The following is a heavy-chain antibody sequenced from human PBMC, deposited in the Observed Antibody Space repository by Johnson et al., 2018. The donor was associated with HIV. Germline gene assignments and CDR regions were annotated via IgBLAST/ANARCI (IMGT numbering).Heavy chain of an antibody. Sequence: VQLVESGGGVVQPGRSLRLSCAASGFTVSSNYMSWVRQAPGQGLEWVSVIYSGGSTYYADSVKGRVTISRDNAKNSLYLQMNSLRAEDTALYYCARARVGSYYAFDIWGQGTMVTVSS. V-gene: IGHV3-66*01. CDR3: ARARVGSYYAFDI. CDR2: IYSGGST. D-gene: IGHD1-26*01. J-gene: IGHJ3*02. CDR1: GFTVSSNY.